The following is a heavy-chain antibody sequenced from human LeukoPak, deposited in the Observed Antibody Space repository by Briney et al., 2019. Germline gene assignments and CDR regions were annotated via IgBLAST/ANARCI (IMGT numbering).Heavy chain of an antibody. CDR1: GGSISSGGYY. V-gene: IGHV4-31*03. J-gene: IGHJ5*02. CDR2: IYYSGGT. D-gene: IGHD3-10*01. CDR3: ARVSSLWFGEVNWFDP. Sequence: PSETLSLTCTVSGGSISSGGYYWSWIRQHPGKGLEWIGYIYYSGGTYYNPSLKSRVTISVDTSKNQFSLKLSSVTAADTAVYYCARVSSLWFGEVNWFDPWGQGTLVTVSP.